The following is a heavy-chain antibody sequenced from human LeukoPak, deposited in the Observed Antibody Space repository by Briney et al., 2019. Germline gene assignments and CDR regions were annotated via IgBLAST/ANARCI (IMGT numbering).Heavy chain of an antibody. Sequence: GKSLKISCKGSGYSFTSYWIGWVRQMPGKGLEWMGIIYPGDSDTRYSPSFQGQVTISVDKSISTAYLQWSSLKASDTAMYYCARRGKGYCSSTSCSEEGWFDPWGQGTLVTVSS. D-gene: IGHD2-2*01. J-gene: IGHJ5*02. V-gene: IGHV5-51*01. CDR3: ARRGKGYCSSTSCSEEGWFDP. CDR1: GYSFTSYW. CDR2: IYPGDSDT.